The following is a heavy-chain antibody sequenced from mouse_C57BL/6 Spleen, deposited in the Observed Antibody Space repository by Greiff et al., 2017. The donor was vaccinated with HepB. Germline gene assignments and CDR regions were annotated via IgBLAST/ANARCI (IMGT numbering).Heavy chain of an antibody. CDR1: GYTFTSYW. CDR2: IDPNSGGT. CDR3: TGRDYGSSYGYYAMDY. J-gene: IGHJ4*01. Sequence: QVHVKQPGAELVKPGASVKLSCKASGYTFTSYWMHWVKQRPGRGLEWIGRIDPNSGGTKYNEKFKSKATLTVDKPSSTAYIQLSSLTSGDSAVYYCTGRDYGSSYGYYAMDYWGQGTSVTVSS. D-gene: IGHD1-1*01. V-gene: IGHV1-62-3*01.